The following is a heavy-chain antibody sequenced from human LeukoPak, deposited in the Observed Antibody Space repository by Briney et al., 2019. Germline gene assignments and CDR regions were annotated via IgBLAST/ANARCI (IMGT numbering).Heavy chain of an antibody. D-gene: IGHD3-3*01. V-gene: IGHV4-39*01. CDR2: IYYSGST. CDR1: GGSISSSSYY. Sequence: SSETLSLTCTVSGGSISSSSYYRGWIRQPPGKGLEWIGSIYYSGSTYYNPSLKSRVTISVDTSKNQFSLKLSSVTAADTAVYYCARHKTTIFGAGGWFDPWGQGTLVTVSS. J-gene: IGHJ5*02. CDR3: ARHKTTIFGAGGWFDP.